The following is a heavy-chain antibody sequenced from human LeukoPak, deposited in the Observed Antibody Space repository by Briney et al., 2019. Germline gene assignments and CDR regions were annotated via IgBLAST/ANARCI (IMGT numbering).Heavy chain of an antibody. CDR2: ISSNGGST. CDR3: VRHSYSSGWYGFSVFDY. Sequence: GSLRLSCSASGFTFSSYAMHWVRQAPGKGLEYVSAISSNGGSTYYADSVKGRFTISRDNSKNTLYLQMSSLRAEDTAVYYCVRHSYSSGWYGFSVFDYWGQGTLVTVSS. J-gene: IGHJ4*02. D-gene: IGHD6-19*01. V-gene: IGHV3-64D*06. CDR1: GFTFSSYA.